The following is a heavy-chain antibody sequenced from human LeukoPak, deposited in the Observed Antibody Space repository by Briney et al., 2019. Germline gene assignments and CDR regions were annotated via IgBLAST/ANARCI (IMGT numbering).Heavy chain of an antibody. CDR3: ARGVSLRTRSRGVIITVEYGMDV. CDR1: GFTFISYD. V-gene: IGHV3-13*01. D-gene: IGHD3-10*01. Sequence: GGSLRLSCAASGFTFISYDMHWVRQAPGKGLEWVSAIGTAGDTYYPGSVKGRFTISRENAKNSLYLQMNSLRAGDTAVYYCARGVSLRTRSRGVIITVEYGMDVWGQGTTVTVSS. J-gene: IGHJ6*02. CDR2: IGTAGDT.